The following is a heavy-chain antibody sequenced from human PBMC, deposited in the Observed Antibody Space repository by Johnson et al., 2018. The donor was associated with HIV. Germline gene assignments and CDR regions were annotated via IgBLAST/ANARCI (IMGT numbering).Heavy chain of an antibody. CDR3: ARGAIKYSSSWLGAFDI. CDR1: GFTFSSYG. J-gene: IGHJ3*02. Sequence: QVLLVESGGGVVQPGGSLRLSCAASGFTFSSYGMHWVRQAPGKGLEWVAFIRYDGSNKYYADSVKGRFTISRDNSKNTLYLQMNSLRAEDTAVYYCARGAIKYSSSWLGAFDIWGQGTMVTVSS. CDR2: IRYDGSNK. V-gene: IGHV3-30*02. D-gene: IGHD6-6*01.